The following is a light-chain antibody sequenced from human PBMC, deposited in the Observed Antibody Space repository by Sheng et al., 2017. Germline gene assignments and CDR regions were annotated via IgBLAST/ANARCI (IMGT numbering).Light chain of an antibody. J-gene: IGKJ1*01. CDR2: RAS. Sequence: EIVLTQSPGTLSLSPGERATLSCRASQTVDSNYLAWYQQKHGQAPRLLIYRASTRAAGIPDRFSGSGSGTEFTLTISSLQSEDFAVYYCQQYNNWPRTFGQGTKVEIK. CDR1: QTVDSN. V-gene: IGKV3D-15*01. CDR3: QQYNNWPRT.